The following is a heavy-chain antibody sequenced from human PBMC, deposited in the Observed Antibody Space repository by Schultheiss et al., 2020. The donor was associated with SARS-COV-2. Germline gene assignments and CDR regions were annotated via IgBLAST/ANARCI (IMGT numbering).Heavy chain of an antibody. D-gene: IGHD4-23*01. CDR3: ARDAYGGAIYYYNGMDV. J-gene: IGHJ6*02. Sequence: GGSLRLSCAASGFTFSDYYMSWIRQAPGKGLEWVSYISSSGITIYYADSVKGRFTISRDNAKNSLYLQLNSLRAEDTAVYYCARDAYGGAIYYYNGMDVWGQGTTVTVSS. CDR2: ISSSGITI. CDR1: GFTFSDYY. V-gene: IGHV3-11*01.